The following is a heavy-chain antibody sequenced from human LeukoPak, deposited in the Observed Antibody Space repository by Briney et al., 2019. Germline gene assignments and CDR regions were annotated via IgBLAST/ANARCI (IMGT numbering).Heavy chain of an antibody. J-gene: IGHJ4*02. V-gene: IGHV1-2*02. CDR3: ATERSAAAGISPVFDY. Sequence: GASVKVSCKASGYTFTDYYMHWVRQAPGQGLEWMGWINPNSGGTNYAQKFQGRVTMTRDTSISTAYMELSRLRSDDTAVYYWATERSAAAGISPVFDYWGQGTLVTVSS. CDR1: GYTFTDYY. CDR2: INPNSGGT. D-gene: IGHD6-13*01.